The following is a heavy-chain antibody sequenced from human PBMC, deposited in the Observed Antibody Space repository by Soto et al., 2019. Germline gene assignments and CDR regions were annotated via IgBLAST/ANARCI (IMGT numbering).Heavy chain of an antibody. Sequence: QVQLVQSAAEVKKPGSTVKVSYNASGGTLSSYVISWVRQAPGQGLEWMGGIIPIFGTTTYGEKFQGRVTITADESTSTTYMELSSLKSEDTAVYYCARDPRQDCSGETCYYSWGQGTLVTFCS. J-gene: IGHJ4*02. D-gene: IGHD2-15*01. CDR2: IIPIFGTT. CDR3: ARDPRQDCSGETCYYS. CDR1: GGTLSSYV. V-gene: IGHV1-69*01.